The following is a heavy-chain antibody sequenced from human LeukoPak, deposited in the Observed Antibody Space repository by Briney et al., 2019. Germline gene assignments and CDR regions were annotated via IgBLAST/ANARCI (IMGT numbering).Heavy chain of an antibody. D-gene: IGHD3-9*01. CDR2: LTAYNGNR. CDR3: ARSNIVTGYGGGSDLYNWFDP. J-gene: IGHJ5*02. CDR1: GSTFTSYG. Sequence: TSVKLSFKASGSTFTSYGISWVRQSPGQGLGWMGGLTAYNGNRNYDHKLPGRVTMTADTSTSTAYMELRSLRSDDTAAYYCARSNIVTGYGGGSDLYNWFDPWGQGTLVTVSS. V-gene: IGHV1-18*01.